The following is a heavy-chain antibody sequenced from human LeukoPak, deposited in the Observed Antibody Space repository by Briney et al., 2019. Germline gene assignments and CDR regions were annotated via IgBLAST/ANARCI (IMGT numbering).Heavy chain of an antibody. Sequence: SEILSLTCTVSGGSISNYYWSWIRQPPGKGLEWIGYISYSGSTNYNPSLKSRVTISVDTSKNQFSLKLSSVTAADTAVYYCARVGRGDYVWGSYSFDYWGQGTLVTVSS. CDR2: ISYSGST. J-gene: IGHJ4*02. CDR3: ARVGRGDYVWGSYSFDY. D-gene: IGHD3-16*01. V-gene: IGHV4-59*01. CDR1: GGSISNYY.